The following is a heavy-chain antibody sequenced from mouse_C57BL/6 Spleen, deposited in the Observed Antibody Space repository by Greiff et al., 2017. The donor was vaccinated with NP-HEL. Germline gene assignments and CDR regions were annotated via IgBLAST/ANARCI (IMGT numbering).Heavy chain of an antibody. Sequence: EVQLQQSGPELVKPGASVKIPCKASGYTFTDYNMDWVKQSHGKSLEWIGDINPNNGGTIYNQKFKGKATLTVDKSSSTAYMELRSLTSEDTAVYYCARRAVITTVNFDYWGQGTTLTVSS. V-gene: IGHV1-18*01. CDR3: ARRAVITTVNFDY. J-gene: IGHJ2*01. CDR2: INPNNGGT. D-gene: IGHD1-1*01. CDR1: GYTFTDYN.